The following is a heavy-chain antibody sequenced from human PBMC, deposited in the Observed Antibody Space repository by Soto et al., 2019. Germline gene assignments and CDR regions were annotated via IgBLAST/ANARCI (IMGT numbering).Heavy chain of an antibody. CDR2: ISGYDGHT. CDR3: GRVGSSSSPIDY. J-gene: IGHJ4*02. CDR1: GYSFTTYG. Sequence: QVQLVQSGPEVRKPGASVEVSCKTSGYSFTTYGISWVRQAPGQGLEWMGWISGYDGHTNYAQKLQGRVTMSTDTSTTPAYMELGSLRSDDTAVYYCGRVGSSSSPIDYWGPGTLVTVSS. D-gene: IGHD6-6*01. V-gene: IGHV1-18*01.